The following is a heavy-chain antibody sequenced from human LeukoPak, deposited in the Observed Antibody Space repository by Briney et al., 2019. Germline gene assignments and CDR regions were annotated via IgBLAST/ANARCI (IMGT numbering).Heavy chain of an antibody. Sequence: ASVKVSCKASGYTFTGYYMHWVRQAPGQGLEWMGWINPNSGGTNYAQKFQGRVTMTRDTSISTAYMELSRLRSDDTAVYYCARDTRPQYQLLSYHYWGQGTLVTVSS. CDR3: ARDTRPQYQLLSYHY. D-gene: IGHD2-2*01. CDR2: INPNSGGT. CDR1: GYTFTGYY. J-gene: IGHJ4*02. V-gene: IGHV1-2*02.